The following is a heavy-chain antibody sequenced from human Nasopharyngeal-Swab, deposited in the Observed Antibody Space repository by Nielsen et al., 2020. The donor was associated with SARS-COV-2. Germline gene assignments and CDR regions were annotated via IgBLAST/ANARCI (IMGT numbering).Heavy chain of an antibody. Sequence: ESLKISCAVSGFTFSDYDMHWVRQATGKGLEWVSAIGTGGYTYYPGSVKGRFTISRENAKNSLYLQMNSLRAGDTAVYYCARAPPHYDFWSGYTGGASYFDYWGQGTLVTVSS. V-gene: IGHV3-13*01. CDR2: IGTGGYT. CDR1: GFTFSDYD. J-gene: IGHJ4*02. CDR3: ARAPPHYDFWSGYTGGASYFDY. D-gene: IGHD3-3*01.